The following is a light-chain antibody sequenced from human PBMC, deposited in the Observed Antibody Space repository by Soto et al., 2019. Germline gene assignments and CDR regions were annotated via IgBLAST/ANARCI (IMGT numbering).Light chain of an antibody. CDR1: SSDVGSYNL. J-gene: IGLJ2*01. CDR3: CSYAGSSTLREV. V-gene: IGLV2-23*03. CDR2: EGS. Sequence: QSALTQPASVSGSPGQSITISCTGTSSDVGSYNLVSWYQQHPGKAPKLMIYEGSKRPSGVSNRFSGSKSGNTASLTISGVQAEDEADYYCCSYAGSSTLREVFGGGTKLTVL.